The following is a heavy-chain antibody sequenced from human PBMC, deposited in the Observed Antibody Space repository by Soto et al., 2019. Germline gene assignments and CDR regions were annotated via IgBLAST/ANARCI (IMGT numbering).Heavy chain of an antibody. V-gene: IGHV1-18*01. D-gene: IGHD6-13*01. CDR3: ARDYRQQLVPYYYYGMDV. Sequence: ASVKVSCKASGYTFTSYGISWVRQAPGQGLEWMGWISAYNGNTNYAQKLQGRVTMTTDTSTSTAYMELRSLRSDDTAVYYCARDYRQQLVPYYYYGMDVWGQGTTVTVSS. CDR1: GYTFTSYG. J-gene: IGHJ6*02. CDR2: ISAYNGNT.